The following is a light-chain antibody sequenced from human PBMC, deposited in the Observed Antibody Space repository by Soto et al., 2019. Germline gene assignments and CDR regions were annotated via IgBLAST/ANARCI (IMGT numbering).Light chain of an antibody. CDR2: GNS. J-gene: IGLJ2*01. CDR1: SSNIGAGYD. Sequence: QPVLTQPPSVSGXPGQRVTIXXTGSSSNIGAGYDVHWYQQLPGTAPKLLIYGNSNRPSGVPDRFSGSKSGTSASLAITGLQAEDEADYYCQSYDSSLSGSVFGGGTKVTVL. V-gene: IGLV1-40*01. CDR3: QSYDSSLSGSV.